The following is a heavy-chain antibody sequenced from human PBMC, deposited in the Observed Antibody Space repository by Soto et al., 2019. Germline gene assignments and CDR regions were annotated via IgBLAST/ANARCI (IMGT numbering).Heavy chain of an antibody. CDR3: AKGDLLWDPFDL. CDR1: GLPFSNYA. D-gene: IGHD3-16*01. Sequence: PGGSLRLSCAASGLPFSNYAMTWVRQAPGKGLEWVSIITASGYSAYYGGAVKGRFTTSRDNSRSTLYLQMNGLRADDTAVYYCAKGDLLWDPFDLWRQGTLVTVSS. CDR2: ITASGYSA. J-gene: IGHJ4*02. V-gene: IGHV3-23*01.